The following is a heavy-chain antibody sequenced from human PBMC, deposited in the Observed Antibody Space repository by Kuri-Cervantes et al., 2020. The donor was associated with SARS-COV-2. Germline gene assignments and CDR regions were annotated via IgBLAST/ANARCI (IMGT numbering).Heavy chain of an antibody. J-gene: IGHJ4*02. V-gene: IGHV3-23*01. CDR1: TFTFNNYA. CDR2: ISVPGGDT. Sequence: GGSLRLSCAASTFTFNNYALIWVRQPPGKGLEWVSSISVPGGDTNYADSVKARFTISRDNSKDTLYLQMNSLRAEDTAIYYCARDPWRADISGMKRPFDHWGQGTMVTVSS. D-gene: IGHD6-19*01. CDR3: ARDPWRADISGMKRPFDH.